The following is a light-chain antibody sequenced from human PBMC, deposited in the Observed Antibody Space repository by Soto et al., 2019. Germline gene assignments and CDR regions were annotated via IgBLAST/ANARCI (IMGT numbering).Light chain of an antibody. V-gene: IGLV3-21*01. CDR2: SDT. CDR1: NIGSKG. Sequence: SYELTQPPSVSVAPGKTASISCGGNNIGSKGVHWYQQKPVQAPVLVIYSDTDLPPVIPERFSGSNSANLATLTISRVEAGDGAEYYCQVLESGSAHVVFGGGTKLTVL. CDR3: QVLESGSAHVV. J-gene: IGLJ2*01.